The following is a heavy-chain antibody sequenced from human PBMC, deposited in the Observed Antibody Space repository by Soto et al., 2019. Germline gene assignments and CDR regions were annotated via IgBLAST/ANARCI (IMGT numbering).Heavy chain of an antibody. D-gene: IGHD3-3*01. CDR2: IIPMLGKT. Sequence: QVQLVQSGTEVKKPGSSVKVSCKASGGTFSTYSISWVRQAPGQGLEWMGGIIPMLGKTNYAQKFQGRVTITADEPTSTAYRDLSSLRSGDTAVYYCAKDILEWLFGSGDYYYYGMDVWGQGTTVTVSS. V-gene: IGHV1-69*12. CDR1: GGTFSTYS. CDR3: AKDILEWLFGSGDYYYYGMDV. J-gene: IGHJ6*02.